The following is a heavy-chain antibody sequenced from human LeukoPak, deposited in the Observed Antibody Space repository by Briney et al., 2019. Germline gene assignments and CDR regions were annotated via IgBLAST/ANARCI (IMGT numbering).Heavy chain of an antibody. V-gene: IGHV5-51*01. CDR3: ARRWLGDYYYGMDV. J-gene: IGHJ6*02. D-gene: IGHD3-10*01. CDR1: GYRFPSYW. CDR2: IYPDDSDT. Sequence: GESLKISCKGSGYRFPSYWIAWVRQMPGKGLEWMGIIYPDDSDTRYSPSFQGQVTISADKSINTAYLQWSSLKASDSAMYYCARRWLGDYYYGMDVWGQGTTVTVSS.